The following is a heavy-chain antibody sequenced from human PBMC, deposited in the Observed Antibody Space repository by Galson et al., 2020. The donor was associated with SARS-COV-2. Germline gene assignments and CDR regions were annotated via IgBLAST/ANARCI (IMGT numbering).Heavy chain of an antibody. CDR2: ISFEGSIK. J-gene: IGHJ2*01. D-gene: IGHD2-15*01. CDR3: GKVRHEFQLVSDWYFDR. CDR1: GFTFNNYA. V-gene: IGHV3-30*18. Sequence: GGSLRLSCAASGFTFNNYAIHWVRQAPGKGLEWLALISFEGSIKVYADTVKGRSAIPRDTSKNTVYLQVSSMRTEDTAIYYCGKVRHEFQLVSDWYFDRWGRGTMVTVSS.